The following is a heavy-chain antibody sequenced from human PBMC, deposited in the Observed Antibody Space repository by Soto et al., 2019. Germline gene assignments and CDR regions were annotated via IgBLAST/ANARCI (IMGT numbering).Heavy chain of an antibody. D-gene: IGHD1-26*01. CDR2: ISGGGGTT. V-gene: IGHV3-48*02. CDR1: GFSFSSYS. CDR3: ARDPMSGSQKLYFDY. Sequence: EVQLVESGGGLVQPGGSLRLSCAASGFSFSSYSMNWVRQAPGKGLEWVSYISGGGGTTYYADSVKGRFTISRDNAKKSLYLQLSSLRDVDTAVYYSARDPMSGSQKLYFDYWGQGTLVTVSS. J-gene: IGHJ4*02.